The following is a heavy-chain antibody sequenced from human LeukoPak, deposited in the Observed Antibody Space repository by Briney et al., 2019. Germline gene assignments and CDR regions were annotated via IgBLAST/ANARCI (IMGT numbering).Heavy chain of an antibody. CDR1: GYTLTELS. D-gene: IGHD2-2*01. CDR3: ATYCSSTSCSPRYYYYGMDV. V-gene: IGHV1-24*01. CDR2: FDPEDGET. Sequence: ASVEVSCKVSGYTLTELSMHWVRQAPGKGLEWMGGFDPEDGETIYAQKFQGRVTMTEDTSTDTAYMELSSLRSEDTAVYYCATYCSSTSCSPRYYYYGMDVWGQGTTVTVSS. J-gene: IGHJ6*02.